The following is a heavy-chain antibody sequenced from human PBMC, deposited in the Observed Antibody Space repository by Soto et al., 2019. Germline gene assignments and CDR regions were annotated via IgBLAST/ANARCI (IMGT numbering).Heavy chain of an antibody. CDR2: IDSYGSST. CDR1: GFTFSSYW. V-gene: IGHV3-74*03. J-gene: IGHJ4*02. CDR3: VRGLGNSDH. Sequence: EVQLVESGGGLVQPGGSLRLSCVASGFTFSSYWMHWVRQVPGKEPIWVSFIDSYGSSTKYADSVRGRFTISRDNAKNTLYLLMNSLRVEDTAVYYCVRGLGNSDHWGQGTLVTVSS.